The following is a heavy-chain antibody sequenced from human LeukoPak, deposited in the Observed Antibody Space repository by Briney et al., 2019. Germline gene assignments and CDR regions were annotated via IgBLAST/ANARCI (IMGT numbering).Heavy chain of an antibody. CDR2: IYTSGST. Sequence: SETLSLTCTVSGGSIRGYHWSWIPEPAGKGLEWLGHIYTSGSTNYNPSLKSRVTMSVDTSKNQFSLKLSSVTAADTAVYYCARDGPEYLSRPTLFDIWGQGTMVTVSS. CDR1: GGSIRGYH. D-gene: IGHD2/OR15-2a*01. CDR3: ARDGPEYLSRPTLFDI. V-gene: IGHV4-4*07. J-gene: IGHJ3*02.